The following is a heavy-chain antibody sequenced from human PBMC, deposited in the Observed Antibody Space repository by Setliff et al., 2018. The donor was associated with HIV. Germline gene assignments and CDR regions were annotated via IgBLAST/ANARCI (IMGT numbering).Heavy chain of an antibody. CDR1: GGSISSSSYY. D-gene: IGHD6-13*01. V-gene: IGHV4-39*07. J-gene: IGHJ5*02. Sequence: SETLSLTCTVSGGSISSSSYYWGWIRQPPGKGLEWIGSIYYSGSTYYNPSLKSRVTISVDTSKNQFSLKLSSVTAADTAVYYCARGLIIYSSNWYNWFDPWGQGTLVTVSS. CDR2: IYYSGST. CDR3: ARGLIIYSSNWYNWFDP.